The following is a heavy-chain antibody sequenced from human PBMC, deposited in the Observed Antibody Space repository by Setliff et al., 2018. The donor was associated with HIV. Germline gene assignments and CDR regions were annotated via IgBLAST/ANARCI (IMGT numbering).Heavy chain of an antibody. Sequence: LSLTCTVSGGSISSYYWSWIRQPPGKGLGWIGYIYYSGSTNYNPSLKSRVTISVDTSRNHCSLKLISVTAADTAVYYCARHVLDYNFWSGYSTQNCFDYWGQGTLVTVSS. CDR2: IYYSGST. V-gene: IGHV4-59*01. J-gene: IGHJ4*02. CDR1: GGSISSYY. D-gene: IGHD3-3*01. CDR3: ARHVLDYNFWSGYSTQNCFDY.